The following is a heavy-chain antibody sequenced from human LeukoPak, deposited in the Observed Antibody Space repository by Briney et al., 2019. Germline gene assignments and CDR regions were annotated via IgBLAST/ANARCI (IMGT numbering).Heavy chain of an antibody. Sequence: SETLSLACTVSGGSISSSSYYWGWIRQPPGKGLEWIGSIYYSGSTNYNPSLKSRVTISVDTSKNQFSLKLSSVTAADTAVYYCARAASMVRGYFDYWGQGTLVTVSS. D-gene: IGHD3-10*01. J-gene: IGHJ4*02. CDR2: IYYSGST. CDR1: GGSISSSSYY. CDR3: ARAASMVRGYFDY. V-gene: IGHV4-39*07.